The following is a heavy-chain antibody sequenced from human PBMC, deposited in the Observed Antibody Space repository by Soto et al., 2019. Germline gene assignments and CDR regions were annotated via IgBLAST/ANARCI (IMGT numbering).Heavy chain of an antibody. CDR3: AKNFGDFWSAFDY. J-gene: IGHJ4*02. CDR1: EFTFSSYA. CDR2: ISGGGGST. V-gene: IGHV3-23*01. D-gene: IGHD3-3*01. Sequence: DVKLLESGGGLVQPGGSLRLSCAASEFTFSSYAMTWVRQAPGKGLEWVSSISGGGGSTHYSDSVKARFTISRDNSKNTLYLQMNSLRAEDTAVYYCAKNFGDFWSAFDYWGQGTLVTISS.